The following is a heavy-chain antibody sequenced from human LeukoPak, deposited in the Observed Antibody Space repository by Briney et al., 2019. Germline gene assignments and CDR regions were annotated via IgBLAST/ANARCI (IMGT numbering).Heavy chain of an antibody. J-gene: IGHJ5*02. CDR2: INGDESTT. CDR3: TRRVDATRWYDP. Sequence: PGGSLRLSCAASGFTFSTYWMHWVRQAPGEGLVWVSRINGDESTTNYPDSVKGRFTISRDNAKNTLYLQMNSLRAEDTAVYYCTRRVDATRWYDPWGQGTLVTVSS. CDR1: GFTFSTYW. D-gene: IGHD2-15*01. V-gene: IGHV3-74*01.